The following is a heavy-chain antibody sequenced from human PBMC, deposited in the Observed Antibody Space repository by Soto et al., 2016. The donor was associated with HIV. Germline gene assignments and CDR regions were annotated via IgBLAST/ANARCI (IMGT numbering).Heavy chain of an antibody. V-gene: IGHV4-34*01. CDR2: INHSGTT. D-gene: IGHD3-22*01. CDR3: ANSFYDSSGHYLEYFQF. J-gene: IGHJ1*01. CDR1: GGSFNGYY. Sequence: QVQLLQWGAGLLKPSETLSLNCTVYGGSFNGYYWSWIRQPPGKGLEWIAEINHSGTTNYNPSLKSRVAVSVDTSKNQFSLKLTSVTAADTALYYCANSFYDSSGHYLEYFQFWGRXPWSPSPQ.